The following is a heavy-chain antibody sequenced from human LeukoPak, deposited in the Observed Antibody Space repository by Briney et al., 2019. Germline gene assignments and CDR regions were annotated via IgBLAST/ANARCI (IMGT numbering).Heavy chain of an antibody. CDR2: ISSSSSDI. D-gene: IGHD3-10*01. V-gene: IGHV3-21*01. Sequence: GGSLRLSCAASGFTFSSYSMNWVRQAPGKGLEWVSSISSSSSDIYYADSVKGRFTISRDNAKNSLYLQMNSLRAEDRAVYYCARVQVGVYFDYWGQGTMVTVSS. J-gene: IGHJ4*02. CDR3: ARVQVGVYFDY. CDR1: GFTFSSYS.